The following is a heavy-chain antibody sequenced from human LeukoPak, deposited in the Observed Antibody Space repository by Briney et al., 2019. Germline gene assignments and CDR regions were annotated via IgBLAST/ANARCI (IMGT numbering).Heavy chain of an antibody. CDR2: MNPNSGNT. V-gene: IGHV1-8*01. Sequence: ASVKVSCKTSGYTFTSYDINWVRQATGQGLEWMGWMNPNSGNTGYAQKFQGRVTMTRNTSISTAYMELSSLRSEDTAVYYCARKLIAAAVRFDPWGQGTLVTVSS. J-gene: IGHJ5*02. D-gene: IGHD6-13*01. CDR3: ARKLIAAAVRFDP. CDR1: GYTFTSYD.